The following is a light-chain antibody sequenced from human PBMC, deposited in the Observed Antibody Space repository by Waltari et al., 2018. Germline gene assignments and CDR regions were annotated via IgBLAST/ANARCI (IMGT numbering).Light chain of an antibody. CDR3: QQYYTTPWT. J-gene: IGKJ1*01. Sequence: DIVMTQSPDSLAVSLGERATINCKSSQTVLYSSNDKNYLAWYQQKPRQPPKVLIYWASSRESGVRDRFRGSGCVADFTRMFESLRAEDGAIYYCQQYYTTPWTFGQGTRVEIK. CDR2: WAS. CDR1: QTVLYSSNDKNY. V-gene: IGKV4-1*01.